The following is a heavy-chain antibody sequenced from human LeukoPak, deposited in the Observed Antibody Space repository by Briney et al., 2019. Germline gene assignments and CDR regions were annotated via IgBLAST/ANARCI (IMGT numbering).Heavy chain of an antibody. CDR3: ARGVSGYDSYYYYYYMDV. Sequence: TSGTLSLTCAVSGGSISSSNWWSWVRQPPGKGLEWIGEIYHGGSTNYNPSLKSRVTISVDTSKNQFSLSLRSVTAADTALYYCARGVSGYDSYYYYYYMDVWGKGTSVTVSS. CDR2: IYHGGST. V-gene: IGHV4-4*02. CDR1: GGSISSSNW. D-gene: IGHD5-12*01. J-gene: IGHJ6*03.